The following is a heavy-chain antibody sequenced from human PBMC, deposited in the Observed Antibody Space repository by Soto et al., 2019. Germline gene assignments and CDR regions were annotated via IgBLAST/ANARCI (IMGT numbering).Heavy chain of an antibody. CDR3: ARGHSGSYIGTFDY. J-gene: IGHJ4*02. D-gene: IGHD1-26*01. V-gene: IGHV1-69*13. CDR1: GGTFSSYA. Sequence: ASVKVSCKASGGTFSSYAISWVRQAPGQGLEWMGGIIPIFGTANYAQKFQGRVTITADESTSTAYMELSSLRSEDTAVYYCARGHSGSYIGTFDYWGQGTLVTVSS. CDR2: IIPIFGTA.